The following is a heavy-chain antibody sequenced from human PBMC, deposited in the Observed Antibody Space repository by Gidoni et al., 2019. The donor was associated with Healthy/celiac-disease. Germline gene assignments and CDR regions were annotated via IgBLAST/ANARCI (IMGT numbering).Heavy chain of an antibody. CDR2: IIPIFGTA. D-gene: IGHD3-10*01. CDR3: ARDRHGSGSYYNRIYYYGMDV. CDR1: GGTFSSSA. Sequence: QVQLVQSGAEVKKPGSSVKVSCKASGGTFSSSAISRVRQAPGQGLEWMGGIIPIFGTANYAQKFQGRVTINADESTSTAYMELSRLRSEDTAVYYCARDRHGSGSYYNRIYYYGMDVWGQGTTVTVSS. J-gene: IGHJ6*02. V-gene: IGHV1-69*01.